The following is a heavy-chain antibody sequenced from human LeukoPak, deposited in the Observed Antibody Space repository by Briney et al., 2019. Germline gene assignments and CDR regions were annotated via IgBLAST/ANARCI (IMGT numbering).Heavy chain of an antibody. D-gene: IGHD4-17*01. CDR1: GYTLSDYY. J-gene: IGHJ4*02. V-gene: IGHV1-2*02. CDR2: IRPNNGGT. CDR3: VRLLEGDYHYDY. Sequence: ASVTVSFKASGYTLSDYYIQWLRQAPGQGLDRVGWIRPNNGGTHSAQKFQGRGSMTKDAAINAAYMELNSLTSADTAVYFCVRLLEGDYHYDYWGQGTLVIVSS.